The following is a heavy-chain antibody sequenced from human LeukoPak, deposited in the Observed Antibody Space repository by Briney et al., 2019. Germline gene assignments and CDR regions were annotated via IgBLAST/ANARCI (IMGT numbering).Heavy chain of an antibody. D-gene: IGHD1-26*01. J-gene: IGHJ2*01. CDR3: AKNLLGSESFSWYFDL. Sequence: GGSLRLSCAASGFTFSSNAIHWVRQAPGKGLEWVAEISYDGGNTYYADSVKGRFTISRDNSKNTLYLQMNSLRAEDTAVYYCAKNLLGSESFSWYFDLWGRGTLVTVSS. V-gene: IGHV3-30-3*02. CDR2: ISYDGGNT. CDR1: GFTFSSNA.